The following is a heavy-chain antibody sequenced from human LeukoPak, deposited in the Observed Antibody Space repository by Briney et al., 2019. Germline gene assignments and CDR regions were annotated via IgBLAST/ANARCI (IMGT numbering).Heavy chain of an antibody. D-gene: IGHD2-15*01. J-gene: IGHJ6*04. CDR3: ARHARLGYCSGGSCYGRDV. CDR1: GGSFSSYY. CDR2: IYYSGST. Sequence: SETLSLTCAVYGGSFSSYYWGWIRQPPGKGLEWIGSIYYSGSTYYNPSLKSRVTISVDTSKNQFSLKLSSVTAADTAVYYCARHARLGYCSGGSCYGRDVWGKGTTVTISS. V-gene: IGHV4-39*01.